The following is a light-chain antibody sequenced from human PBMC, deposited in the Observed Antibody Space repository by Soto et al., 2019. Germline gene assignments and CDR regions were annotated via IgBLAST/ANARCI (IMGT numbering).Light chain of an antibody. J-gene: IGKJ1*01. V-gene: IGKV3-15*01. CDR2: RIF. CDR1: QSVSGY. Sequence: EIVMTQSPATLSLSPGESATLSCRASQSVSGYLDWFHQKPGQAPRLVLLRIFTRAIGVPARFSGSGSETEFTLTISGLQSEDSGVYYCLQHYSWPWTFGQGTKVDIK. CDR3: LQHYSWPWT.